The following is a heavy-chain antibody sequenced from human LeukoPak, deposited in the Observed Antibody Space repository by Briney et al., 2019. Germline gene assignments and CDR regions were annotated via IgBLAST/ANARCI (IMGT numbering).Heavy chain of an antibody. CDR1: GFTFSSYE. V-gene: IGHV3-73*01. CDR2: IRNKANSYAT. J-gene: IGHJ4*02. Sequence: GSLRLSCAASGFTFSSYEMNWVRQASGKGLEWVGRIRNKANSYATEYATSVKGRFTISRDDSKNTAYLQMNSLKTEDTAVYYCMSPMTTVPSRDYWGQGTLVTVSS. D-gene: IGHD4-17*01. CDR3: MSPMTTVPSRDY.